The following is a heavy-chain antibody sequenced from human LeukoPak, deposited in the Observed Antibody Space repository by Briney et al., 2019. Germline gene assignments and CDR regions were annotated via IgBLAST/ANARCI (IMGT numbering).Heavy chain of an antibody. CDR2: IWYDGSNK. D-gene: IGHD3-10*01. J-gene: IGHJ4*02. Sequence: GGSLRLSCAASGLTFNSYGMHWVRQAPGKGLEWVAVIWYDGSNKYYADSVKGRFTISRDNSKNTLYLQMNSLRAEDTAVYYCARGVYMVRGVIITGHFDYWGQGTLVTVSS. CDR1: GLTFNSYG. CDR3: ARGVYMVRGVIITGHFDY. V-gene: IGHV3-33*01.